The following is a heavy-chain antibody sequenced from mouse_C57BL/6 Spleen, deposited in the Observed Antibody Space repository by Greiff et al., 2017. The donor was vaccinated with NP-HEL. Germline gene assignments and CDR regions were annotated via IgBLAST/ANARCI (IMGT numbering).Heavy chain of an antibody. Sequence: EVKVVESGGGLVKPGGSLKLSCAASGFTFSSYTMSWVRQTPEKRLEWVATISGGGGNTYYPDSVKGRFTISRDNAKNTLYLQMSSLRSEDTALYYCARHDYYGSEDYWGQGTTLTVSS. CDR1: GFTFSSYT. J-gene: IGHJ2*01. V-gene: IGHV5-9*01. CDR3: ARHDYYGSEDY. D-gene: IGHD1-1*01. CDR2: ISGGGGNT.